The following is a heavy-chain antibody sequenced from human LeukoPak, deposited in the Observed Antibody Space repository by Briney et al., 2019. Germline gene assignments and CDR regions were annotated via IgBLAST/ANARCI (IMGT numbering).Heavy chain of an antibody. CDR3: AKDRDGAFDI. CDR2: ISYDGSNK. Sequence: PGGSLRLSCAASGFTFSSYGMHWVRQAPGKGLEWVAVISYDGSNKYYADSVKGRFTISRDNSKNTLYLQMNSLRAEDTAVYYCAKDRDGAFDIWGQGTMVTVFS. D-gene: IGHD3-10*01. CDR1: GFTFSSYG. V-gene: IGHV3-30*18. J-gene: IGHJ3*02.